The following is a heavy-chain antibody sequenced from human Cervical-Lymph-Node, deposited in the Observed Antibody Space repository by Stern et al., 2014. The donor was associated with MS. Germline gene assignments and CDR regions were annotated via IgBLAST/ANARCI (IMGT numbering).Heavy chain of an antibody. J-gene: IGHJ4*02. V-gene: IGHV2-70*01. CDR3: VRAREGYYFDY. CDR2: LDLDGDK. CDR1: GFSLSTTGMC. D-gene: IGHD2-21*01. Sequence: QVTLKESGPALVKPTQNLTLTCTFSGFSLSTTGMCLSWIRQPPGKALEFLALLDLDGDKYYSTALKTRLTISKDTSKNQVVLTMTNMAPLDTATYFCVRAREGYYFDYWGQGIPVTVSS.